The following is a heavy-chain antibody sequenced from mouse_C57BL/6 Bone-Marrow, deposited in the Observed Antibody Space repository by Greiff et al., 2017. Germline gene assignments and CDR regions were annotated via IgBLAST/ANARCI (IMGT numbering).Heavy chain of an antibody. J-gene: IGHJ1*03. Sequence: QVQLQQPGAELVKPGASVKMSCKASGYTFTSYWINWVKQRPGQGLEWIGEIYPGSGSTNYNEKFKSKATLTVDTSSSTAYMQLSSLTSEDSAVYYCARPYYGNGWYFDFWGTGTTVTVSS. CDR3: ARPYYGNGWYFDF. D-gene: IGHD2-10*01. CDR2: IYPGSGST. V-gene: IGHV1-55*01. CDR1: GYTFTSYW.